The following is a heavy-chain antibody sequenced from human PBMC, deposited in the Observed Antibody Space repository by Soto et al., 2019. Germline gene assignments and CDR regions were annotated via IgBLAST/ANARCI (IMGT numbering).Heavy chain of an antibody. D-gene: IGHD4-17*01. J-gene: IGHJ4*02. CDR1: GGTFSSYT. V-gene: IGHV1-69*02. CDR2: IIPILGIA. CDR3: ARGFDEYGDYLGY. Sequence: ASVKVSCKASGGTFSSYTISWVRQAPGQGLEWMGRIIPILGIANYAQKFQGRVTITADKSTSTAYMELSSLRSEDTAVYYCARGFDEYGDYLGYWGQGTLVTVSS.